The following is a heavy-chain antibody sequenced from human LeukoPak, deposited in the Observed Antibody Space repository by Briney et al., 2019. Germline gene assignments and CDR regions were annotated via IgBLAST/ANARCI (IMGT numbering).Heavy chain of an antibody. D-gene: IGHD3-10*01. Sequence: PSETLSFTCTVSGGSISSSSYYWGWIRQPPGKGLEWIGSIYYSGSTYYNPSLKSRVTISVDTSKNQFSLKLSSVTAADTAVYYCAVIRNYYYYYGMDVWGQGTTVTVSS. J-gene: IGHJ6*02. CDR1: GGSISSSSYY. V-gene: IGHV4-39*01. CDR3: AVIRNYYYYYGMDV. CDR2: IYYSGST.